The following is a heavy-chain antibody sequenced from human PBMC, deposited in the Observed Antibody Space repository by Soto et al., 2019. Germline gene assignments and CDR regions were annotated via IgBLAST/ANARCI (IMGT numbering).Heavy chain of an antibody. V-gene: IGHV3-48*02. CDR3: ASAPTRSIADQSGLEV. J-gene: IGHJ6*01. Sequence: LRLSFAASGFTFSSYSMNWVRQAPGKVLEWVSYISSSSSTIYYADSVKGRFTISRDNAKNSLYLQMNSLRDEDTAVYYCASAPTRSIADQSGLEVWGQGTTVNVSS. CDR2: ISSSSSTI. D-gene: IGHD6-6*01. CDR1: GFTFSSYS.